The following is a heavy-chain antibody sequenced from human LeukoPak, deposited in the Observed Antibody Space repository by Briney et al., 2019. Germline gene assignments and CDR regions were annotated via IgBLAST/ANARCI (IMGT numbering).Heavy chain of an antibody. CDR3: ARASGIAAAGAPDY. CDR1: GFTFSDQY. CDR2: ISSSSSYT. D-gene: IGHD6-13*01. V-gene: IGHV3-11*05. Sequence: GGSLRLSCAASGFTFSDQYMSWIRQAPGEGLEWVSYISSSSSYTNYADSVKGRFTISRDNAKNSLFLQMNSLRAEDTAVYYCARASGIAAAGAPDYWGQGTLVTVSS. J-gene: IGHJ4*02.